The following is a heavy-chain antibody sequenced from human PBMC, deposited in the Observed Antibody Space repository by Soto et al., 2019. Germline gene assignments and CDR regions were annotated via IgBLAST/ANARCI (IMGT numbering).Heavy chain of an antibody. CDR1: GGSISSSSHY. V-gene: IGHV4-39*01. J-gene: IGHJ4*02. CDR3: ARRSSGTFDY. CDR2: IYYSGST. D-gene: IGHD6-13*01. Sequence: QLQPQESGPGLVKPSETLSLTCTVSGGSISSSSHYWGWIRQPPGKGLEWMGSIYYSGSTYYNPSLKSRVTISVDTSKNQFSLKLSSVTAADTAVYYCARRSSGTFDYWGQGTLVTVSS.